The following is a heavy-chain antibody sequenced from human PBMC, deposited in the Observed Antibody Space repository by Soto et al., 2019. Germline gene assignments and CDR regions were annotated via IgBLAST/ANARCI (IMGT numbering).Heavy chain of an antibody. CDR3: ARGPQTKSGSYEFDY. CDR2: INPNSGGT. D-gene: IGHD1-26*01. V-gene: IGHV1-2*04. Sequence: ASVKVSCKASGYTFTGYYMHWVRQAPGQGLEWMGWINPNSGGTNYAQKFQGWVTMTRDTSISTAYMELSRLRSDDTAVYYCARGPQTKSGSYEFDYWGQGTLVTVSS. J-gene: IGHJ4*02. CDR1: GYTFTGYY.